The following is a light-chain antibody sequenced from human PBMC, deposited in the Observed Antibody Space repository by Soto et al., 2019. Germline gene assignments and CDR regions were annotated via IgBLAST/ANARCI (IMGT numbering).Light chain of an antibody. J-gene: IGKJ1*01. CDR2: GAS. V-gene: IGKV3-20*01. CDR3: QRYGSSHWT. Sequence: DIVLTQSPGTLSLSPGERATRACRASQSVSSSYLAWYQQKPGQAPRLLIYGASSRATGIPDRFSGSGSATYFIVAISRLEPEDFAVCYCQRYGSSHWTFGQETRVDI. CDR1: QSVSSSY.